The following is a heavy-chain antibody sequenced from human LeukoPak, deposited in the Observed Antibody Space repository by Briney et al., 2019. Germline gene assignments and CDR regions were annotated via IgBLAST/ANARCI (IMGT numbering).Heavy chain of an antibody. J-gene: IGHJ4*02. CDR2: INQDGSEK. D-gene: IGHD3-10*01. Sequence: SSRVSCGKSGLKGNSLWMAWVRKVKRKGLEWVANINQDGSEKYYVDSVKGRFTISRDNAKNSLSLQMNSLRAEDTAVYYCARDKEGSGSYYLGVNDYWGQGTLVTVSS. CDR1: GLKGNSLW. CDR3: ARDKEGSGSYYLGVNDY. V-gene: IGHV3-7*01.